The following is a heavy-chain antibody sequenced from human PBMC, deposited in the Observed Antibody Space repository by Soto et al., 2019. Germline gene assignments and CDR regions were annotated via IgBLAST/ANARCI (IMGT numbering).Heavy chain of an antibody. J-gene: IGHJ3*02. Sequence: QVQLQESGPGLVKPSGTLSLTCTVSSGSISSNNWWRWVRQPPGEGLEWIGDISHGGSTNYNPTLMSRAIMSLDMSRIEISLRLISVTAADAAVYYWAGERGSIMVRVPFDIWGQGTLVTVSS. V-gene: IGHV4-4*02. D-gene: IGHD3-10*01. CDR3: AGERGSIMVRVPFDI. CDR1: SGSISSNNW. CDR2: ISHGGST.